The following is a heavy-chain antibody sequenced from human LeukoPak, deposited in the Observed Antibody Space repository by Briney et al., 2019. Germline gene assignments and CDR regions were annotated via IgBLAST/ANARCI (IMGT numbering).Heavy chain of an antibody. D-gene: IGHD6-19*01. CDR2: ISAYNGNT. J-gene: IGHJ4*02. CDR1: GYTFTSYG. Sequence: APVKVSCKASGYTFTSYGITWVRQAPGQGLEWMGWISAYNGNTNYAQKFQGRVTMTTDTSTSTAYMELRSLRSDDTAVYYCARDSSGWWAGADYWGQGTLVTVSS. CDR3: ARDSSGWWAGADY. V-gene: IGHV1-18*01.